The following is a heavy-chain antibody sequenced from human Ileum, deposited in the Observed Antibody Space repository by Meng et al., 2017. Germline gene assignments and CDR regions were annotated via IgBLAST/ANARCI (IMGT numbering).Heavy chain of an antibody. V-gene: IGHV4-4*02. CDR1: GAPVSSRDL. D-gene: IGHD2-21*01. J-gene: IGHJ4*02. Sequence: ESCTGLVSPYGARSLTRAGSGAPVSSRDLWSWVRQPPGKGREWIGEISQESGRTNYNPSLKSRVTISLDKSKNQFSLNLNSVTAADTAVYYCVRNEGYSLGDWGQGTLVTVSS. CDR3: VRNEGYSLGD. CDR2: ISQESGRT.